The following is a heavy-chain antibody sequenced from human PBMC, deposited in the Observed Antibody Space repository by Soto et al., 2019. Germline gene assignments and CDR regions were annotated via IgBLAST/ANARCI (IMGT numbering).Heavy chain of an antibody. CDR2: VSVSGGTT. D-gene: IGHD3-22*01. J-gene: IGHJ4*02. V-gene: IGHV3-23*01. CDR3: AKGLYYYDSSGSRLFDY. Sequence: GGSLRLSCAASGFMFNNYAMSWVRQAPGKGLEWVSTVSVSGGTTYYADSLKGRFTISRDNSKKTVYLQMNRLRADDTAIYYCAKGLYYYDSSGSRLFDYWGQGTLVTVS. CDR1: GFMFNNYA.